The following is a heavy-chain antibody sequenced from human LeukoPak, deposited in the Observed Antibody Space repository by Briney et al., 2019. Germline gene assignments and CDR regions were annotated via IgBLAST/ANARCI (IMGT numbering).Heavy chain of an antibody. CDR2: INHSGST. D-gene: IGHD3-22*01. CDR3: ARVNYYDSSGYYYDYYYYYGMDV. J-gene: IGHJ6*02. CDR1: GDSISSNAYY. Sequence: SETLSLTCTVSGDSISSNAYYWSWIRQPPGKGLEWIGEINHSGSTNHNPSLKSRVTISVDTSKNQFSLKLSSVTAADTAVYYCARVNYYDSSGYYYDYYYYYGMDVWGQGTTVTVSS. V-gene: IGHV4-39*07.